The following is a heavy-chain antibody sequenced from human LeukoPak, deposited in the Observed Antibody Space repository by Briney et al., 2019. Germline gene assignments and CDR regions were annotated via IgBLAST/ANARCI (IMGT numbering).Heavy chain of an antibody. D-gene: IGHD4-11*01. CDR1: GFTFSSYE. CDR3: ARQTATVTTFFPVRWFDP. CDR2: ISSSGSTI. Sequence: GGSLRLSCAASGFTFSSYEMNWVRQAPGKGLEWVSYISSSGSTIYYADSVKGRFTISRDNAKNSLYLQMNSLRAEDTAVYYCARQTATVTTFFPVRWFDPWGQGTLVTVSS. V-gene: IGHV3-48*03. J-gene: IGHJ5*02.